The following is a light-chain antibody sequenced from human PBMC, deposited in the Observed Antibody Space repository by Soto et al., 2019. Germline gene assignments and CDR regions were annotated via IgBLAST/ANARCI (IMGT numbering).Light chain of an antibody. CDR1: QSVYSN. CDR2: AAS. V-gene: IGKV3-15*01. CDR3: QQYNKWPLT. J-gene: IGKJ4*01. Sequence: EIVMTQSPATLSVSPGERATLSCRASQSVYSNLAWYQQKPGQAPRLLIYAASTRATGIPARFSGSGSGTEFTLTISSLQSEDFAVYYCQQYNKWPLTFGGGTKVEIE.